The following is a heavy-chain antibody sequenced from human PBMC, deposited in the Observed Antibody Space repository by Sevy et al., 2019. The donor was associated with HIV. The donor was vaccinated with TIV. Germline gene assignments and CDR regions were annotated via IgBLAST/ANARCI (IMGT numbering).Heavy chain of an antibody. J-gene: IGHJ6*02. D-gene: IGHD1-26*01. CDR2: ISHDGINE. CDR1: GFSFSYYG. CDR3: ANAYSGSYSHAYLYALDV. Sequence: CLRLSCIGSGFSFSYYGIHCVRQSPGKGLDWVALISHDGINEYYADSVKGRFTISRDNSKNTVYLEMNSLRNEDTAIYFCANAYSGSYSHAYLYALDVWGQGTTVVVSS. V-gene: IGHV3-30*18.